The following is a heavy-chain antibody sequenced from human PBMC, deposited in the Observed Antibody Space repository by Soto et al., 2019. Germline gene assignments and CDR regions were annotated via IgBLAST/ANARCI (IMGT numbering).Heavy chain of an antibody. D-gene: IGHD4-4*01. Sequence: GGSLRLSCAASGFTFSSYAMSWVRQAPGKGLEWVSAISGSGGSTYYADSVKGRFTISRDNSKNTLYLQMNSLRAEDTAVYYCAKVPVYGYNNYDNGMDVWGQGTTVTVSS. J-gene: IGHJ6*02. CDR2: ISGSGGST. CDR3: AKVPVYGYNNYDNGMDV. V-gene: IGHV3-23*01. CDR1: GFTFSSYA.